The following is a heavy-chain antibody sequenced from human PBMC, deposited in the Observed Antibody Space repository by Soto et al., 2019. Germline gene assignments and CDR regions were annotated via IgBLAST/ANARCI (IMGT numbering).Heavy chain of an antibody. J-gene: IGHJ5*02. Sequence: QITLKESGPTLVKPTQTLTLTCTFSGFSLSTSGVGVGWIRQPPGKALEWLALIYWDDDKRYSPSLKSRITITKDTSKNQVVLTMTNMDPVDTATYYCAHRRGGYSYGSRYFDWLLYDNWFDPWGQGTLVTVSS. D-gene: IGHD3-9*01. V-gene: IGHV2-5*02. CDR1: GFSLSTSGVG. CDR2: IYWDDDK. CDR3: AHRRGGYSYGSRYFDWLLYDNWFDP.